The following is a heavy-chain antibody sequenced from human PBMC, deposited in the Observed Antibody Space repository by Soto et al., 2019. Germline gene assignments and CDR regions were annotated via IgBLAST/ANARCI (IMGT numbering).Heavy chain of an antibody. CDR2: IHYSGST. J-gene: IGHJ4*02. CDR1: GGSISQSS. CDR3: TKYRRTDAEGYSFDY. D-gene: IGHD2-15*01. Sequence: LQTLSLTYTVSGGSISQSSWSWIRQTPGKVLEWVGYIHYSGSTNYNPSLKSRVTMSVDSAKNQFSLQLSSVTAADTAAYFCTKYRRTDAEGYSFDYWGQRSPVT. V-gene: IGHV4-59*01.